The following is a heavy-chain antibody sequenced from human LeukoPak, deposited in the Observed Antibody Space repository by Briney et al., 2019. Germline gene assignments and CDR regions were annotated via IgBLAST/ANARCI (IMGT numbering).Heavy chain of an antibody. J-gene: IGHJ3*02. D-gene: IGHD2-2*01. CDR1: GGSSSSYY. CDR3: ARGWGRGSSTSLDAFDI. CDR2: IYYSGST. Sequence: SETLSLTCTVSGGSSSSYYWSWIRQPPGKGLEWIGYIYYSGSTNYNPSLKSRVTISVDTSKNQFSLKLSSVTAADTAVYYCARGWGRGSSTSLDAFDIWGQGTMVTVSS. V-gene: IGHV4-59*01.